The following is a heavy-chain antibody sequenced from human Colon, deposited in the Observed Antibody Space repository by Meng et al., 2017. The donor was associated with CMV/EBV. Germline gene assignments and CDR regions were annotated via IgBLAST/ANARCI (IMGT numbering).Heavy chain of an antibody. Sequence: GESLKISCAASGFTFSSYSMNWVRQAPGKGLEWVSYISSSSSTIYYADSVKGRFTISRDNAKNSLYLQMNSLRAEDTAVYYCATGWLNERDDYWGQGTLVTVSS. CDR2: ISSSSSTI. J-gene: IGHJ4*02. CDR1: GFTFSSYS. D-gene: IGHD5-24*01. CDR3: ATGWLNERDDY. V-gene: IGHV3-48*04.